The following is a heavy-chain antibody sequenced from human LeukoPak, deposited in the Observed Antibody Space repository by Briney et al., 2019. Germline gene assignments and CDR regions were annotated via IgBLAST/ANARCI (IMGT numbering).Heavy chain of an antibody. CDR1: GFTFSSYG. CDR3: ARCVKPKVRGAHYYYYMDV. Sequence: GGSLRLSCAASGFTFSSYGIHWVRQAPGKGLEWVAFIRYDGSNKYYADSVKGRFTISRDNSKNTLYLQMNSLRAEDTAVYYCARCVKPKVRGAHYYYYMDVWGKGTTVTISS. J-gene: IGHJ6*03. V-gene: IGHV3-30*02. CDR2: IRYDGSNK. D-gene: IGHD3-10*01.